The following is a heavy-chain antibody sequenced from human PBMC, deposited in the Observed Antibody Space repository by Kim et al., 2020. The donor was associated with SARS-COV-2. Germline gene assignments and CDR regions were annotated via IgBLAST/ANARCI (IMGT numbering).Heavy chain of an antibody. Sequence: TGRVTISVDTSKNQFSLKLSSVTAADTAVYYCARRGYYYGSGSHENWFDPWGQGTLVTVSS. J-gene: IGHJ5*02. D-gene: IGHD3-10*01. CDR3: ARRGYYYGSGSHENWFDP. V-gene: IGHV4-30-2*04.